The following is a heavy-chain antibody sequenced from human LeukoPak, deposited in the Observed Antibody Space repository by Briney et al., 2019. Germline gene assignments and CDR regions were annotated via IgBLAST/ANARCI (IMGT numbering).Heavy chain of an antibody. CDR3: ATLHDFWSGYFTF. D-gene: IGHD3-3*01. CDR1: GYTFTSYY. V-gene: IGHV1-46*01. J-gene: IGHJ4*02. Sequence: ASVKVSCKASGYTFTSYYMHWVRQAPGQGLEWMGIINPSGGSTSYAQKFQGRVTMTEDTSTDTAYMELSSLRSEDTAVYYCATLHDFWSGYFTFWGQGTLVTVSS. CDR2: INPSGGST.